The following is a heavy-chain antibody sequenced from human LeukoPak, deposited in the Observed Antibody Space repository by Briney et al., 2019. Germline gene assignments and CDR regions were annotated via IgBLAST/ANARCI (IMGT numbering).Heavy chain of an antibody. J-gene: IGHJ4*02. Sequence: GGSLRLSCAASEFTFSNYAMNWVRQAPGKGLEWVSGISRSADSTYYAGSVKGRFTISRDNSKNTLYLQMNSLRPEDTAIYYCAKDLTTVTSQGDYWGQGTLVTVSS. CDR3: AKDLTTVTSQGDY. V-gene: IGHV3-23*01. D-gene: IGHD4-17*01. CDR2: ISRSADST. CDR1: EFTFSNYA.